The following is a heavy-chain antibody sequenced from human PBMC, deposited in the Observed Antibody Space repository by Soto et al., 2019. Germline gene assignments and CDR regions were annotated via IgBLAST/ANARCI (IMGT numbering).Heavy chain of an antibody. J-gene: IGHJ6*03. CDR1: GFTFSGYW. Sequence: GGSLRLSCAASGFTFSGYWMHWVRQAPGKGLAWVSRMNSDGSITTYADSVKGRFTISRDNAKNTLYLQMDSLRVEDTSVYYCARGNEYHLPSKIDYYYYMGVWGKGTTVTVSS. D-gene: IGHD2-2*01. CDR3: ARGNEYHLPSKIDYYYYMGV. CDR2: MNSDGSIT. V-gene: IGHV3-74*01.